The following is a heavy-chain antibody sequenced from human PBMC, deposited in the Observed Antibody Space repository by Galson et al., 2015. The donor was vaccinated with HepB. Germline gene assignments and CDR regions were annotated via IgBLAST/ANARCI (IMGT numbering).Heavy chain of an antibody. D-gene: IGHD6-19*01. V-gene: IGHV1-18*04. J-gene: IGHJ5*02. CDR1: GYTFTSYG. CDR2: ISAYNGNT. CDR3: ASMRAGKGWFDP. Sequence: SVKVSCKASGYTFTSYGISWVRQAPGQGLEWMGWISAYNGNTNYAQKLLGRVTMTTDTSTSAAYMELRSLRSDDTAVYYCASMRAGKGWFDPWGQGTLVTVSS.